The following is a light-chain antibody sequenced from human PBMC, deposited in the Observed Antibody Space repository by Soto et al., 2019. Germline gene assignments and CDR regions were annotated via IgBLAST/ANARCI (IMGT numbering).Light chain of an antibody. V-gene: IGKV3-20*01. Sequence: EIVLTQSPGTLSLSPGERATLSCRASQTISKNYLAWYQQKPGQAPRPLIYHASTRAAGIPDRFSGSGSGTDFTLTISRLGPEDFAVYFCQQYASSPLTFGGGTKVEI. CDR3: QQYASSPLT. J-gene: IGKJ4*01. CDR1: QTISKNY. CDR2: HAS.